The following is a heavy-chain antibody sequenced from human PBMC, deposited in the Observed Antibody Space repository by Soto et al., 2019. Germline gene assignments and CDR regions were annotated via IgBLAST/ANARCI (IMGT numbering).Heavy chain of an antibody. CDR2: IYHSGST. Sequence: PSETLSLTCAVSGGSISSSNWWSWVRQPPGKGLEWIGEIYHSGSTNYNPSLKSRVTISVDKSKNQFSLKLSSVTAADTAVYYCARTYGDSPDYYYGMDVWGQGTTVTVSS. CDR1: GGSISSSNW. D-gene: IGHD4-17*01. J-gene: IGHJ6*02. CDR3: ARTYGDSPDYYYGMDV. V-gene: IGHV4-4*02.